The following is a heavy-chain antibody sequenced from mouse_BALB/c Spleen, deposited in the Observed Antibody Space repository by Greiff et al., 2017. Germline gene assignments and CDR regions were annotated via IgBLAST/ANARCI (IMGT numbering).Heavy chain of an antibody. V-gene: IGHV14-3*02. CDR3: ARGGLYDYGDAMDY. CDR2: IDPANGNT. CDR1: GFNIKDTY. Sequence: EVQVVESGAELVKPGASVKLSCTASGFNIKDTYMHWVKQRPEQGLEWIGRIDPANGNTKYDPKFQGKATITADKSSNTAYLQLSSLTSEDTAVYYCARGGLYDYGDAMDYWGQGTSVTVSS. D-gene: IGHD2-4*01. J-gene: IGHJ4*01.